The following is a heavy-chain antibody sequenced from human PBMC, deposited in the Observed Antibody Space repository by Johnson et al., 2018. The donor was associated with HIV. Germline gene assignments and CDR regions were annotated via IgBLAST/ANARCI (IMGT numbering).Heavy chain of an antibody. D-gene: IGHD5-18*01. CDR2: INWNGGST. CDR3: ARDGIGYSYDVLVRAFVI. V-gene: IGHV3-20*04. CDR1: GFTFDDYG. J-gene: IGHJ3*02. Sequence: EVQLVESGGGLVKPGGSLRLSCAASGFTFDDYGMSWVRQAPGKGLEWVSGINWNGGSTGYTDSVKGRFTISRDNVKNSLYLQMNSLRAEDTAVYYCARDGIGYSYDVLVRAFVIWGQGTMVIVSS.